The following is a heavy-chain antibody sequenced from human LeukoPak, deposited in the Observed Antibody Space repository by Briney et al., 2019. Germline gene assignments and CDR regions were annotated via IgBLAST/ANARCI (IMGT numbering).Heavy chain of an antibody. CDR1: GFTVSSNY. J-gene: IGHJ4*02. V-gene: IGHV3-11*04. D-gene: IGHD3-9*01. Sequence: GGSLRLSCAASGFTVSSNYMSWVRQAPGKGLEWVSYISSSGSIIYYADSVKGRFTISRDNAKNSLYLQMNSLRAEDTAVYYCARGVYYDILTGYYSYFDNWGQGTLVTASS. CDR2: ISSSGSII. CDR3: ARGVYYDILTGYYSYFDN.